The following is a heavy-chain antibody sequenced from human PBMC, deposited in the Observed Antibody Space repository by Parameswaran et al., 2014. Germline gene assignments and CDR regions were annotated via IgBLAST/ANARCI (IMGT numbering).Heavy chain of an antibody. V-gene: IGHV4-34*01. CDR2: ISHSGST. J-gene: IGHJ6*02. CDR1: GGSFSGYY. Sequence: GSLRLSCAVYGGSFSGYYWSWIRQPPGKGLEWIGEISHSGSTNYNPSLKSRVTISVDTSKNQFSLKLTSVTAADTAVYYCARVPWYYYGMDVWGQGTTVTVSS. CDR3: ARVPWYYYGMDV.